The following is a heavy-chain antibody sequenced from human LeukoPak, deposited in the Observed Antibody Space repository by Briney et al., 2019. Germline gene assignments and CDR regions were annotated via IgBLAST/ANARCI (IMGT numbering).Heavy chain of an antibody. Sequence: SGGSLRLSCAASGFTFSSYAMSWVRQAPGKGLEWVSAISGSGGSTYYADSVKGRFTISRDNSKNTLYLQMNSLRAEDTAVYYCAKEYCSSTSCYTNYCYYYGMDVWGQGTTVTVSS. CDR1: GFTFSSYA. J-gene: IGHJ6*02. D-gene: IGHD2-2*02. CDR3: AKEYCSSTSCYTNYCYYYGMDV. V-gene: IGHV3-23*01. CDR2: ISGSGGST.